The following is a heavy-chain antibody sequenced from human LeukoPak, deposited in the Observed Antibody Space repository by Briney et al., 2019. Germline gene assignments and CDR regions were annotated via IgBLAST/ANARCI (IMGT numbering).Heavy chain of an antibody. J-gene: IGHJ4*02. Sequence: GASVKVSCKASGYTFTSYGISWLRQAPGQGLEWMGWISAYNGNTNYAQKLQGRVTMTTDTSTSTAYMELRSLRSDDTAVYYCARGGILDMATIDLDYWGQRTLVTVSS. CDR1: GYTFTSYG. D-gene: IGHD5-24*01. V-gene: IGHV1-18*01. CDR3: ARGGILDMATIDLDY. CDR2: ISAYNGNT.